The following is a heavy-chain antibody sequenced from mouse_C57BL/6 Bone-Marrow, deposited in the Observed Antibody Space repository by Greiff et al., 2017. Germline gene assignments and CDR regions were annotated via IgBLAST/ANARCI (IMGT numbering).Heavy chain of an antibody. V-gene: IGHV1-26*01. CDR2: IKPNNGGT. CDR3: ARDRDCSTLGAMCG. Sequence: EVQLQQSGPELVKPGASVKISCKASGYTFTDYYMNWVKQSHGKSLEWIGDIKPNNGGTSYNQTFKGKATLTVDTSSSTAYVELRRLTSEDSAVYYCARDRDCSTLGAMCGWGQGTSVTVSS. J-gene: IGHJ4*01. CDR1: GYTFTDYY. D-gene: IGHD2-5*01.